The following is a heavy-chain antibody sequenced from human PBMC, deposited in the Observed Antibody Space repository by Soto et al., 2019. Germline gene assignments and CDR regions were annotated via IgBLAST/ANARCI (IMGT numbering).Heavy chain of an antibody. D-gene: IGHD3-10*01. CDR3: ATLTFGVRGQPKNNN. CDR1: GFTFSSYS. CDR2: ISSSSSYI. Sequence: PGGSLRLSCAASGFTFSSYSMNWVRQAPGKGLEWVSSISSSSSYIYYADSVKGRFTISRDNAKNSLYLQMNSLRAEDTAVYYCATLTFGVRGQPKNNNWGQGTLVTVSS. J-gene: IGHJ4*02. V-gene: IGHV3-21*01.